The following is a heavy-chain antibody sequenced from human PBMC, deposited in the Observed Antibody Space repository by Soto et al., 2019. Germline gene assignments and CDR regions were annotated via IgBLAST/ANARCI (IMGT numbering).Heavy chain of an antibody. J-gene: IGHJ4*02. D-gene: IGHD6-19*01. V-gene: IGHV3-30*03. CDR1: GFTFSSYG. CDR2: ISYDGSNK. CDR3: ASLLYSSGRGGYYFDY. Sequence: GGSLRLSCAASGFTFSSYGMHWVRQAPGEGLEWVAVISYDGSNKYYADSVKGRFTISRDNSKNTLYLQMNSLRAEDTAVYYCASLLYSSGRGGYYFDYWGQGTLVTVSS.